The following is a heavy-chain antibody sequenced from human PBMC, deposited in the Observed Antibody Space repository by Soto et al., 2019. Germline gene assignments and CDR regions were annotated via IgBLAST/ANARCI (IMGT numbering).Heavy chain of an antibody. D-gene: IGHD2-2*01. CDR2: ISGKKGNT. CDR3: ARVSSSIVVVPAYGMDV. J-gene: IGHJ6*02. CDR1: GYTFIGNV. Sequence: QVQLVQSGVEVKKPGASVKVSCKASGYTFIGNVISWVRQAPGQGLGGMGGISGKKGNTKYAQKLQGRVTLTTDTSTSTAYMELRSLRSDDTAVYYCARVSSSIVVVPAYGMDVWGQGTTVTVSS. V-gene: IGHV1-18*04.